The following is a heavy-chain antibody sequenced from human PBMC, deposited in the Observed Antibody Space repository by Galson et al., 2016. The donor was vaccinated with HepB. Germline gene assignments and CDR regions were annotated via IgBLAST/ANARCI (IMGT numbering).Heavy chain of an antibody. CDR2: IYPADSDT. D-gene: IGHD5-18*01. CDR3: ARGAKGDTDGFDP. CDR1: GYTFTTHW. Sequence: QSGAEVKKPGESLKISCKTSGYTFTTHWIGWVRQMPGKGLEWMGIIYPADSDTRYSPSFQGQITISADKSITTAYLQWSSLKASDTAIYYCARGAKGDTDGFDPWGQGPRVTVSS. V-gene: IGHV5-51*01. J-gene: IGHJ5*02.